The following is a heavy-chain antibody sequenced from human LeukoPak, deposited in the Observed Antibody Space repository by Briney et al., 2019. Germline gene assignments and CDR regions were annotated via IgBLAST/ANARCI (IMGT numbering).Heavy chain of an antibody. CDR3: ARSRGATH. V-gene: IGHV3-11*03. CDR2: IGGSSGYT. Sequence: GGSLRLSCAASGFTFSDYYMSWIRQAPGEGLGWVSYIGGSSGYTDYAGSVKGRFTISRDNAKNSLYLQMTSLRVEDTAVYYCARSRGATHWGQGTLVTVSS. J-gene: IGHJ4*02. D-gene: IGHD3-16*01. CDR1: GFTFSDYY.